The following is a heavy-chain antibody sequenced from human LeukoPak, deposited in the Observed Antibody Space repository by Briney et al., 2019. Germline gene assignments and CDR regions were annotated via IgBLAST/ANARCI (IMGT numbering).Heavy chain of an antibody. CDR3: ARADMVAFDY. V-gene: IGHV4-59*01. D-gene: IGHD2-15*01. CDR1: GGSISSYY. Sequence: SETLSLTCTVSGGSISSYYWSWIRQPPGKGLEWIGYIYYSGSTNYNPSLKSRVTISVDTSKNQFSLKLSSVTAADTAVYYCARADMVAFDYWGQGTLVTVSS. J-gene: IGHJ4*02. CDR2: IYYSGST.